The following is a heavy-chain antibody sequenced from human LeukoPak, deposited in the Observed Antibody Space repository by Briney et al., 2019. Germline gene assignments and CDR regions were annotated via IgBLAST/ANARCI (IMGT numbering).Heavy chain of an antibody. D-gene: IGHD6-6*01. CDR3: ARESSIAARLDYYYMDV. J-gene: IGHJ6*03. Sequence: SETLSLTCTVSGGSISSGGYYWSWIRQPAGKGLEWIGRIYTSGSTNYNPSLKSRVTMSVDTSKNQFSLKLSSVTAADTAVYYCARESSIAARLDYYYMDVWGKGTTVTVSS. CDR1: GGSISSGGYY. CDR2: IYTSGST. V-gene: IGHV4-61*02.